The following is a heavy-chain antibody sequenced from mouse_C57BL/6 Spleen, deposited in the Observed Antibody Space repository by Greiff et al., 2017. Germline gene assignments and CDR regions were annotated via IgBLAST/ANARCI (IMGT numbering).Heavy chain of an antibody. D-gene: IGHD3-2*02. J-gene: IGHJ2*01. CDR1: GYTFTDYE. CDR3: TRLIKDSSGYGNY. CDR2: IDPETGGT. Sequence: QVQLQQPGAELVRPGASVTLSCKASGYTFTDYEMHWVKQTPVHGLEWIGAIDPETGGTAYNQKFKGKAILTADKSSSTAYMELRSLTSEDSAVYYCTRLIKDSSGYGNYWGQGTTLTVSS. V-gene: IGHV1-15*01.